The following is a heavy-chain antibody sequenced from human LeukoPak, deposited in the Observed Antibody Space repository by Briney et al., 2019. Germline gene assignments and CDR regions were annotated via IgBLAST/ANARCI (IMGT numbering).Heavy chain of an antibody. J-gene: IGHJ6*03. V-gene: IGHV3-21*01. CDR1: AFTFSSYS. CDR3: ARVGPWVNPDYYYYCMDV. Sequence: GGSLRLSCAASAFTFSSYSMNWVRQAPGKGLEWVSSISSSSSYIYYADSVKGRFTISRDNAKNSLYLQMNSLRAEDTAVYYCARVGPWVNPDYYYYCMDVWGKGTTATVSS. D-gene: IGHD1-14*01. CDR2: ISSSSSYI.